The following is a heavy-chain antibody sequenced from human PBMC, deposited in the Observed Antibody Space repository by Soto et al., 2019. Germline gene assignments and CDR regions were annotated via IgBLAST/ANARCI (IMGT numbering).Heavy chain of an antibody. CDR2: IWYDGSNK. V-gene: IGHV3-33*01. Sequence: GGSLRLSCAASGFTFSSYGMHWVRQAPGKGLEWVAVIWYDGSNKYYADSVKGRFTISRDNSKNTLYLQMNSLRAEDTAVYYCARDENYYYVSSGYHPLDYWGQGTLVTVSS. CDR1: GFTFSSYG. D-gene: IGHD3-22*01. J-gene: IGHJ4*02. CDR3: ARDENYYYVSSGYHPLDY.